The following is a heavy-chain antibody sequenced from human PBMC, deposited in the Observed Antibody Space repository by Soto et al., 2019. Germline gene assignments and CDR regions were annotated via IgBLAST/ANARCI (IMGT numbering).Heavy chain of an antibody. J-gene: IGHJ4*02. V-gene: IGHV3-30-3*01. D-gene: IGHD6-13*01. CDR2: ISYDGSNK. CDR1: VFTFSSYA. Sequence: GWSLRLSCAASVFTFSSYAMHWVRQAPGKGLEWVAVISYDGSNKYYADSVKGRFTISRDNSKNTLYLQMNSLRAEDTAVYYCARDRIAAGYFDYWGQGTLVTVSS. CDR3: ARDRIAAGYFDY.